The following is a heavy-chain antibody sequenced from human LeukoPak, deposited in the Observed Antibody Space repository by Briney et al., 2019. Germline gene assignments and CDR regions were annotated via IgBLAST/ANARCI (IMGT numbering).Heavy chain of an antibody. CDR3: ARGRDYGGNFDY. J-gene: IGHJ4*02. V-gene: IGHV1-8*01. CDR1: GYTFTSYD. Sequence: ASVKVSCKASGYTFTSYDINWVRQATGQGLEWMGWMNPNSGNTGYAQKFQGRVTVTRNTSISTAYMELSSLRSEDTAVYYCARGRDYGGNFDYWGQGTLVTVSS. D-gene: IGHD4-23*01. CDR2: MNPNSGNT.